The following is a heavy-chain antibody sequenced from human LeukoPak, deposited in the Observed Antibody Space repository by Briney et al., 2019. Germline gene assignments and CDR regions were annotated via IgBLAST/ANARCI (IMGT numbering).Heavy chain of an antibody. Sequence: ASVKVSCEASGYTFTGYYMHWVRQAPGQGLEWMGWINPNSGGTNYAQKFQGRVTMTRDTSISTAYMELSRLRSDDTAVYYCARDSGYSSSWYPYGMDVWGQGTTVTVSS. CDR2: INPNSGGT. V-gene: IGHV1-2*02. J-gene: IGHJ6*02. D-gene: IGHD6-13*01. CDR1: GYTFTGYY. CDR3: ARDSGYSSSWYPYGMDV.